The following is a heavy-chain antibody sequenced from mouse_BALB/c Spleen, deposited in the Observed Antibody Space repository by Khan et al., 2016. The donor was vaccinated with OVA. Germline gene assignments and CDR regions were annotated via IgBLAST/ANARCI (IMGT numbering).Heavy chain of an antibody. CDR1: GYLITSDYA. J-gene: IGHJ4*01. CDR2: ISSSRIT. V-gene: IGHV3-2*02. D-gene: IGHD2-3*01. CDR3: ARDGSRYNYDMDY. Sequence: EVQLVESGPCLVKPSQSLSLTCTVTGYLITSDYAWNWIRQFPGNKLEWMGYISSSRITNYNPALKSRISITRDTSKNQFFLQLNSVTTEDTATYYCARDGSRYNYDMDYWGQRTSVNVYS.